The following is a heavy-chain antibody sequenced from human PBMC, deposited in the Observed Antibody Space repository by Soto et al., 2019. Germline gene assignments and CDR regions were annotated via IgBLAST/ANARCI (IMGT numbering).Heavy chain of an antibody. D-gene: IGHD3-3*01. CDR2: IYYSGST. V-gene: IGHV4-39*02. Sequence: SETLSLTCTVSGGSISSSSYYWGWIRQPPGKGLEWIGSIYYSGSTYYNPSLKSRVTISVDTSKNQFSLKLSSVTAADTAVYYCAREDYDFWSGSTAVFDYWGQGTLVTVSS. J-gene: IGHJ4*02. CDR3: AREDYDFWSGSTAVFDY. CDR1: GGSISSSSYY.